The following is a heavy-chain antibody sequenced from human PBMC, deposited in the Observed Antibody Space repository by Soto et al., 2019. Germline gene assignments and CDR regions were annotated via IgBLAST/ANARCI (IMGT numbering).Heavy chain of an antibody. Sequence: PSETLSLTCSVSGGSISGSYWSWIRQSPGKGLEWLGYVYYTGSTNYSPSLRSRVSISVDTSKNEFSLRLSSVTAADTAVYFCARSVAVPGAHIHYWGQGTQVTVSS. CDR2: VYYTGST. J-gene: IGHJ4*02. CDR3: ARSVAVPGAHIHY. D-gene: IGHD6-19*01. V-gene: IGHV4-59*01. CDR1: GGSISGSY.